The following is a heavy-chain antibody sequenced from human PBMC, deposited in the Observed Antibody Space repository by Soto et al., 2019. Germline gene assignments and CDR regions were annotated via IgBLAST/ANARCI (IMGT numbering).Heavy chain of an antibody. CDR1: GGYIGSGGYS. CDR2: ADPRGST. J-gene: IGHJ1*01. D-gene: IGHD6-19*01. V-gene: IGHV4-30-2*01. Sequence: QVQLQESGAGLVKPPQTLSLTCAVSGGYIGSGGYSWSWIRQPPGKGLEWIGTADPRGSTTYDPSLKSRVSISLDLSKNQFSLNLNSGTAADTAVYDCARVAGSGGDDAWGQGTLVNGSS. CDR3: ARVAGSGGDDA.